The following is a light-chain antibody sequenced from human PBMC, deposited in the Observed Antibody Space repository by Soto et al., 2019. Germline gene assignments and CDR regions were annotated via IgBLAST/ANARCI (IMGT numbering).Light chain of an antibody. CDR2: AAA. V-gene: IGKV1-39*01. Sequence: DIQMTQSPLSLSASVGDRVTISCRAIQSSSNLVNWKQHKAGKATKLQIYAAASLHGKVSSRFSGSGSGTDFTLTISSLQPENFATDYCQQTYSTRFTFGPGTMVDIK. CDR3: QQTYSTRFT. J-gene: IGKJ3*01. CDR1: QSSSNL.